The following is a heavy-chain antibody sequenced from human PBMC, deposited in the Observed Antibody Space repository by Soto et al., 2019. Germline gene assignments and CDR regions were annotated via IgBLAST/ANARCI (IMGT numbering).Heavy chain of an antibody. CDR3: ARSGYCSSTSCYTGEFHYYYGMDV. CDR2: IYPGDSDT. D-gene: IGHD2-2*02. V-gene: IGHV5-51*01. J-gene: IGHJ6*02. CDR1: GYSFTSYW. Sequence: PGESLKISCKGSGYSFTSYWIGWVRQMPGKGLEWMGIIYPGDSDTRYSPSFQGQVTISADKSISTACLQWSSLKASDTAMYYCARSGYCSSTSCYTGEFHYYYGMDVWGQGTTVTVSS.